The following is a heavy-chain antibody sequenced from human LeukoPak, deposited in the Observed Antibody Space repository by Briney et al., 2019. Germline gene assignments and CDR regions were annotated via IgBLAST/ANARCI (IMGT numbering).Heavy chain of an antibody. CDR2: IYSDNT. D-gene: IGHD3-10*01. CDR1: GFTVSSNS. CDR3: ARRSRSIVRGKPRRNTDYYYYYYMDV. J-gene: IGHJ6*03. Sequence: GGSLRLSCTVSGFTVSSNSMSWVRQAPGKGLEWVSFIYSDNTHYSDSVKGRFTISRDNSKNTLYLQMSSLRAEDTAVYYCARRSRSIVRGKPRRNTDYYYYYYMDVWGKGTTVTISS. V-gene: IGHV3-53*01.